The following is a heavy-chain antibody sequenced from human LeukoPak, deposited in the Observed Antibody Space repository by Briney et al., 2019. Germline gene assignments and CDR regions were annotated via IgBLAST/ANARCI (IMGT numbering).Heavy chain of an antibody. V-gene: IGHV1-18*01. D-gene: IGHD5-12*01. Sequence: ASVKVSCNASGYTFTSYGISWVRQAPGQGLEWMGWISAYNGNTNYAQKLQGRVTMTRDTSTSTVYMELSSLTSEDTAVYYCARVDSGYDLSSGYWGQGTLVTVSS. CDR2: ISAYNGNT. CDR3: ARVDSGYDLSSGY. J-gene: IGHJ4*02. CDR1: GYTFTSYG.